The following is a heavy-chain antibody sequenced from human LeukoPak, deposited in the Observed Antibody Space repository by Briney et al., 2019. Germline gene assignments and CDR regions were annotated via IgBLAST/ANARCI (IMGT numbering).Heavy chain of an antibody. CDR1: GFTFSGYY. J-gene: IGHJ5*02. CDR2: INPNGGGT. D-gene: IGHD3-10*01. V-gene: IGHV1-2*02. CDR3: ASPDYYGSGSYRFDP. Sequence: ASVKVSCKASGFTFSGYYMHWVRQAPGQGLEWMGWINPNGGGTNYAQKFQGRVTMTTDTSISTVYMQLSGLTSDDTAVYYCASPDYYGSGSYRFDPWGQGTLVTVSS.